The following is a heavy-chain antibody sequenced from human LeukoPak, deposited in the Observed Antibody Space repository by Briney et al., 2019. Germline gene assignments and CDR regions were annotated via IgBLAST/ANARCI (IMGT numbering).Heavy chain of an antibody. D-gene: IGHD2-2*01. CDR2: INPNSGGT. CDR3: ARDFFSQLPRLKENWFDP. V-gene: IGHV1-2*06. Sequence: ASVKVSCKASGYTFTGYYVHWVRQAPGQGLEWMGRINPNSGGTNYAQKFQGRVTMTRDTSISTAYMELSRLRSDDTAVYYCARDFFSQLPRLKENWFDPWGQGTLVTVSS. CDR1: GYTFTGYY. J-gene: IGHJ5*02.